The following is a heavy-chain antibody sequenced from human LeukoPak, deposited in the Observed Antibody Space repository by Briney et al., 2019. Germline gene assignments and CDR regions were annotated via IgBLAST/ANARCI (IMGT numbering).Heavy chain of an antibody. CDR1: GFTFNIYG. Sequence: GGSLRLSCAASGFTFNIYGMHWVRQAPGKGLEWVAFIWYDGSKKYYADSVKGRFTISRDNSKNTLYLQMNSLRAEDTAVYYCARGMDIVVVPAAYFDYWGQGTLVTVSS. CDR2: IWYDGSKK. D-gene: IGHD2-2*03. J-gene: IGHJ4*02. CDR3: ARGMDIVVVPAAYFDY. V-gene: IGHV3-30*02.